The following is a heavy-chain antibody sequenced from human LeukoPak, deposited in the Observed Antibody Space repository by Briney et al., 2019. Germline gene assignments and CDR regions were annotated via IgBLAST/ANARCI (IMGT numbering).Heavy chain of an antibody. Sequence: GGSLRLSRAASGFTFGAYYMSWIRQAPGKGLEWVSYISGSGSYTSYADSVKGRFTISRDNAKNSLYLQMNSLRAEDTAVYYCARRESSSWYFVDYWGQGTLVTVSS. CDR2: ISGSGSYT. CDR1: GFTFGAYY. V-gene: IGHV3-11*03. D-gene: IGHD6-13*01. J-gene: IGHJ4*02. CDR3: ARRESSSWYFVDY.